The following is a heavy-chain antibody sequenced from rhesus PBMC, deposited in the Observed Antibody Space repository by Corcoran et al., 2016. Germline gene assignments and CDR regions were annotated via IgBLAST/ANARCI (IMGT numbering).Heavy chain of an antibody. J-gene: IGHJ6*01. D-gene: IGHD2-15*01. CDR1: GFTFSSYG. CDR3: TKDQSGYCSSTYCSSEYGLDS. CDR2: ISMGGVST. V-gene: IGHV3S5*01. Sequence: EVQLVESGGGLVQPGGSLRLSCAASGFTFSSYGMSWVRQAPGKGLEWASYISMGGVSTYYADAVKGRVTISRDNSKNTLSLQMNSLRAEDTAVYYCTKDQSGYCSSTYCSSEYGLDSWGQGVVVTVSS.